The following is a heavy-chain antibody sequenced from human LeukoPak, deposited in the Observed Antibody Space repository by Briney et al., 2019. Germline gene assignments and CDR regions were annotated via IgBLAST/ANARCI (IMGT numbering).Heavy chain of an antibody. CDR3: AREHFDFDY. CDR1: GFTFSDYY. CDR2: ITGSGAST. V-gene: IGHV3-23*01. J-gene: IGHJ4*02. D-gene: IGHD2/OR15-2a*01. Sequence: GGSLRLSCAASGFTFSDYYMSWIRQAPGKGLEWVSEITGSGASTYYADFVKGRFTISRDNSKNTLYLQMNSLKAEDTAVYYCAREHFDFDYWGQGTLVTVSS.